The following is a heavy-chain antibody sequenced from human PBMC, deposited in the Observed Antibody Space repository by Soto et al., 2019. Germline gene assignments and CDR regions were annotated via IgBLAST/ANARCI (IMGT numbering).Heavy chain of an antibody. V-gene: IGHV3-23*01. Sequence: EVQLLESGGGLVQPGGSLRLSCVASGFSFTSHAMNWVRQAPGKGLEWVSTSGGGGTSFYADFVKGRFTISRDNSKNTLYLQMNSLRPEDTAVYYCAKRLGTSYYYLALDVWGLGTTVTVSS. CDR3: AKRLGTSYYYLALDV. J-gene: IGHJ6*02. CDR1: GFSFTSHA. D-gene: IGHD6-6*01. CDR2: TSGGGGTS.